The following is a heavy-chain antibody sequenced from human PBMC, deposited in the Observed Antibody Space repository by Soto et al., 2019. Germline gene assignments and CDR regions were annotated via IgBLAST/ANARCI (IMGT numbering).Heavy chain of an antibody. D-gene: IGHD3-3*01. Sequence: SVKVCCKASGYTFATYGMNWVREAPGLGLEWMGWISPYNGKTEFAEKFQGRVTMATDTSTSTAYMEVRSLRSDDTAVYYCARDPHDFWSSYFFDPWGEGTLVTVSS. CDR2: ISPYNGKT. CDR1: GYTFATYG. J-gene: IGHJ5*02. V-gene: IGHV1-18*04. CDR3: ARDPHDFWSSYFFDP.